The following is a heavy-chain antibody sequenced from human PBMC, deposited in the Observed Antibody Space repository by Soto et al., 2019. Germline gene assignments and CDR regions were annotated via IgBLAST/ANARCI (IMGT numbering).Heavy chain of an antibody. J-gene: IGHJ4*02. CDR3: AKESLPERCGDTLFDY. Sequence: EVQLLESGGALVRPGGSLRLSCAASGFSFNNYALSWVRQAPGKGLEWVSTFSAGGRAYYAASVQGRFTIARDSSPDTGHLQISDLRPEDPAVYYCAKESLPERCGDTLFDYWGQGTRVTVSS. D-gene: IGHD4-17*01. V-gene: IGHV3-23*01. CDR2: FSAGGRA. CDR1: GFSFNNYA.